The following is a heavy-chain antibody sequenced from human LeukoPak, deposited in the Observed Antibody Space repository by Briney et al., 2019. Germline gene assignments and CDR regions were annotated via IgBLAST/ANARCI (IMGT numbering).Heavy chain of an antibody. CDR2: ISSSSNT. D-gene: IGHD2/OR15-2a*01. CDR1: GFTFSSYS. Sequence: PGGSLRLSCAASGFTFSSYSMSWVRQAPGKGLEWVSSISSSSNTYYADSVKGRFTISRDNAKNSLYLQMNSLRAEDTAVYYCVRVTFPSFDYWGQGTLVTVSS. V-gene: IGHV3-21*01. CDR3: VRVTFPSFDY. J-gene: IGHJ4*02.